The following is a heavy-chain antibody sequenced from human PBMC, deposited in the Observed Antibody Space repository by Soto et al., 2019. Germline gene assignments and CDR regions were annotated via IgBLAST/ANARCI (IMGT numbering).Heavy chain of an antibody. Sequence: PGGSLRLSCAASGFTFSSYGMHWVRQAPGKGLEWVAVISYDGSNKYYADSVKGRFTISRDNSKNTLYLQMNSLRAEDTAVYYCAKGILMDSVGYYYYYYGMDVWGQGTTVTVSS. CDR1: GFTFSSYG. V-gene: IGHV3-30*18. CDR2: ISYDGSNK. J-gene: IGHJ6*02. D-gene: IGHD2-8*01. CDR3: AKGILMDSVGYYYYYYGMDV.